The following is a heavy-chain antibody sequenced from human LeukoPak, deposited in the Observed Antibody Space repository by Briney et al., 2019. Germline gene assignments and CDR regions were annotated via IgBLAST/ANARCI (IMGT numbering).Heavy chain of an antibody. J-gene: IGHJ4*02. CDR2: ISSSSNNI. V-gene: IGHV3-21*01. D-gene: IGHD4-11*01. CDR1: GFTFSSYS. Sequence: PGGSLRLSCAASGFTFSSYSMIWVRQAPGKGLEWVSSISSSSNNIYYADSVKGRFTISRDNAKNSLYLQMNSLRAEDTAVYYCARGNYGGYWGQGTLVTVSS. CDR3: ARGNYGGY.